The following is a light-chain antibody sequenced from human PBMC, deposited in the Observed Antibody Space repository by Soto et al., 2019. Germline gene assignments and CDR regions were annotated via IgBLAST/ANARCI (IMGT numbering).Light chain of an antibody. V-gene: IGKV1-5*03. Sequence: DIPMTQSPSTLSASVGDRVTITCRASQSISTWLAWYQQKPGKAPNLLIYLASSLDSGVPSRFSGSGSGTEFTLTISSLQPDDFATYYCQQYLSFPLTFGGGTKVEIK. J-gene: IGKJ4*01. CDR3: QQYLSFPLT. CDR2: LAS. CDR1: QSISTW.